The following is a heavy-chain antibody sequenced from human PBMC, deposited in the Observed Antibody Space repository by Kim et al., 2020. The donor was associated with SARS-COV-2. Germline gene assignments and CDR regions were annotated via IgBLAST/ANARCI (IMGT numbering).Heavy chain of an antibody. J-gene: IGHJ4*02. CDR1: GFTFSSYA. Sequence: GGSLRLSCAASGFTFSSYAMHWVRQAPGKGLEWVAVISYDGSNKYYADSVKGRFTISRDNSKNTLYLQMNSLRAEDTAVYHCARDLLVLPDDYWGQGTLV. CDR2: ISYDGSNK. D-gene: IGHD1-20*01. CDR3: ARDLLVLPDDY. V-gene: IGHV3-30*04.